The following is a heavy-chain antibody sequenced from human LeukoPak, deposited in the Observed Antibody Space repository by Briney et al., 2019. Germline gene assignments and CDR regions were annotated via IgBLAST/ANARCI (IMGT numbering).Heavy chain of an antibody. CDR1: GGSISSGGYY. CDR2: IYYSGST. CDR3: ARQTENYGDYPWYFDY. Sequence: SETLSLTCTVSGGSISSGGYYWSWIRQHPGKGLEWIGYIYYSGSTYYNPSLKSRVTISVDTSKNQFSLKLSSVTAADTAAYYCARQTENYGDYPWYFDYWGQGTLVTVSS. D-gene: IGHD4-17*01. V-gene: IGHV4-31*03. J-gene: IGHJ4*02.